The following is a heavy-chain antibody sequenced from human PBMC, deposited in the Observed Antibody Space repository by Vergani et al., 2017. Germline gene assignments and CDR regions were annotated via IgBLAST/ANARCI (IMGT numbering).Heavy chain of an antibody. D-gene: IGHD3-3*01. Sequence: EVQLVQSGAEVKKPGESLKISCQISGYSFTNYWIGWVRQMPGKGLEWMGPIFPGDTQIRRSLSFQGRVTISADKSISTAYLQWYSLQASDTAMYYCARLGDGYYYHGFDIWGQGTAVTVSS. V-gene: IGHV5-51*01. CDR3: ARLGDGYYYHGFDI. CDR1: GYSFTNYW. CDR2: IFPGDTQI. J-gene: IGHJ3*02.